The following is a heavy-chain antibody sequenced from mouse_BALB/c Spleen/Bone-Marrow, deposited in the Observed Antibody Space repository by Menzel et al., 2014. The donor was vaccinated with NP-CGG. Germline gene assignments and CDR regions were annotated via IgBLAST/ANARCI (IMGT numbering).Heavy chain of an antibody. V-gene: IGHV5-17*02. Sequence: EVMLVESGGGLVQPGGSRKLSCAASGFTFSSFGMHWVRQAPEKGLEWVAYISSGSSTIYYADTLKGRFTISRDNPKNTLFLQITSLRSEDTAMYYCARSRLRGYYFDYWGQGTTLTGSS. D-gene: IGHD3-2*02. CDR3: ARSRLRGYYFDY. J-gene: IGHJ2*01. CDR2: ISSGSSTI. CDR1: GFTFSSFG.